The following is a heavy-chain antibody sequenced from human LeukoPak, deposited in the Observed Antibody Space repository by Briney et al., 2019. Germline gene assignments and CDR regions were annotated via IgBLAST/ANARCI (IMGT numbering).Heavy chain of an antibody. CDR2: INPSGGTR. CDR1: GXTXTTXX. Sequence: XXSXXXXGXTXTTXXMHWVRQAPGQGLEWMGIINPSGGTRRNAQIFQRRLTMTRDTSTTTVYMELSSLRFEDTAVYYCARDRPCGGDCFYFDNWGQGTLVTVSS. CDR3: ARDRPCGGDCFYFDN. V-gene: IGHV1-46*01. D-gene: IGHD2-21*02. J-gene: IGHJ4*02.